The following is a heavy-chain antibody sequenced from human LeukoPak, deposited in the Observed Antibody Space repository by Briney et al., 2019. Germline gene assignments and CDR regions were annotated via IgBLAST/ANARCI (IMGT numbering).Heavy chain of an antibody. V-gene: IGHV4-59*08. J-gene: IGHJ4*02. Sequence: SETLSLTCTVSGGSISNYYWSWIRQPPGKGLEWIGYIYYSGSTNYNPSLKSRVTISVDTSKNQFSLKRSSVTAADTAVYYCARHHSYYGSGSYYKGIDYWGQGTLVTVSS. CDR3: ARHHSYYGSGSYYKGIDY. D-gene: IGHD3-10*01. CDR1: GGSISNYY. CDR2: IYYSGST.